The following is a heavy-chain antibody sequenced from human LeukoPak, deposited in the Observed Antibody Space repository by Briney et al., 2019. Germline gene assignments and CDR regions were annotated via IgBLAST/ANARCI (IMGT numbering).Heavy chain of an antibody. D-gene: IGHD3-9*01. CDR3: ARGRSHPDYDILTGKWFDP. V-gene: IGHV1-69*13. CDR2: IIPIFGTA. CDR1: GGTFSSYA. Sequence: SVKVSCKASGGTFSSYAISWVRQAPGQGLEWMGGIIPIFGTANYAQKFQGRVTITADESTSTAYMELSSLRSEDTAVYYCARGRSHPDYDILTGKWFDPWGQGTLVTVSS. J-gene: IGHJ5*02.